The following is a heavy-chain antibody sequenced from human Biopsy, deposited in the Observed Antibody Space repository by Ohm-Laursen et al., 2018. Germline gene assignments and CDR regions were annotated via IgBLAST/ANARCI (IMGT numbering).Heavy chain of an antibody. CDR1: GFTFGHYA. CDR3: ARGLSSGWYGYFDV. J-gene: IGHJ2*01. V-gene: IGHV3-33*04. D-gene: IGHD6-19*01. Sequence: SLRLSCAASGFTFGHYAMHWVRQAPGKGREGISLIWYDGTNEDYADSVKGRFTFSRDNSKNTLYLQINTLTLEDTAFYYCARGLSSGWYGYFDVWGRGTLVTVSS. CDR2: IWYDGTNE.